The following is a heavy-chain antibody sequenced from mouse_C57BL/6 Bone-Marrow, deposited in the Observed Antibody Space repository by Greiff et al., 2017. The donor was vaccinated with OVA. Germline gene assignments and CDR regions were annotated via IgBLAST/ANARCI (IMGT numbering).Heavy chain of an antibody. CDR1: GFTFSSYA. CDR3: ARDNYYGNPSFAY. Sequence: DVKLVESGGGLVKPGGSLKLSCAASGFTFSSYAMSWVRQTPEKRLEWVATISDGGSYTYYPDNVKGRFTISRDNAKNNLYLQMSHLKSEDTAMYYCARDNYYGNPSFAYWGQGTLVTVSA. CDR2: ISDGGSYT. J-gene: IGHJ3*01. D-gene: IGHD2-1*01. V-gene: IGHV5-4*01.